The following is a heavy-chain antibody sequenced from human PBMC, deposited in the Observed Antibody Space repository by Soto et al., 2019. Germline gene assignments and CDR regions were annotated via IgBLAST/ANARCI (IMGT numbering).Heavy chain of an antibody. CDR1: GYSFSNHW. Sequence: GESLKISCAASGYSFSNHWIGWVRQMPGKGLEWVGIIYPGDSNTRYSPSFQGQVTISADKSISTAYLQWSSLKASDTAMYYCARLHDSSGYSKNWGQGTLVTVSS. D-gene: IGHD3-22*01. CDR3: ARLHDSSGYSKN. CDR2: IYPGDSNT. V-gene: IGHV5-51*01. J-gene: IGHJ4*02.